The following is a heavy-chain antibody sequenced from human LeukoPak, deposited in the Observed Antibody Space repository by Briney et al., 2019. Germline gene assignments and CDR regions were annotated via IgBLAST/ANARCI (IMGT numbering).Heavy chain of an antibody. Sequence: ASVKVSCKASGYTFTDYYMHWVRQAPGQGLERMGWINPNSGGTNYAQKFQGRVTMTRDTSISTAYMEMSRLRSDDTTVYYCARIYGSNGGAFDIWGQGTMVTVSS. CDR2: INPNSGGT. CDR1: GYTFTDYY. CDR3: ARIYGSNGGAFDI. D-gene: IGHD4-23*01. J-gene: IGHJ3*02. V-gene: IGHV1-2*02.